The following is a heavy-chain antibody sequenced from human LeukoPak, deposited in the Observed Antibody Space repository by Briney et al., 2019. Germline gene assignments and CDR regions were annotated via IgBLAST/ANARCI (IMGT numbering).Heavy chain of an antibody. D-gene: IGHD2-2*01. CDR2: INSDGSST. CDR3: AIACSSTSCYPYYYYYGMDV. CDR1: GFTFSSYA. J-gene: IGHJ6*02. V-gene: IGHV3-74*01. Sequence: GGSLRLSCAASGFTFSSYAMHWVRQAPGKGLVWVSRINSDGSSTSYADSVKGRFTISRDNAKNTLYLQMNSLRAEDTAVYYCAIACSSTSCYPYYYYYGMDVWGQGTTVTVSS.